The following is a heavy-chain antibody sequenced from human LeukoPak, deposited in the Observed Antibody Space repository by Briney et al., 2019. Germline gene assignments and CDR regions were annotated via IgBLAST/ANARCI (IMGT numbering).Heavy chain of an antibody. J-gene: IGHJ5*02. D-gene: IGHD3-10*01. V-gene: IGHV1-18*01. CDR3: ARVMYYYSRTGFDP. CDR2: ISAYNGNT. CDR1: GYPFNSYG. Sequence: ASVKVSCKTSGYPFNSYGISWVRQAPGQGLEWMGWISAYNGNTNYAQKLQGRVTMTTDTSTSTAYMELRSLRSDDTAVYYCARVMYYYSRTGFDPWGQGTLVTVSS.